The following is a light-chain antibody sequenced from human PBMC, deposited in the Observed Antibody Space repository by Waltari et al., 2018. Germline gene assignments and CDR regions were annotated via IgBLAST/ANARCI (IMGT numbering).Light chain of an antibody. J-gene: IGKJ4*01. CDR1: QSVSSN. Sequence: EIVMTQSPATLSVSPGERATLYCRASQSVSSNLAWLQQKPGQAARLLIYGASTRATGIPARLIGSGSGKEFNLTISSLQSEDFAVYYCQQYNNWPLTFGGGTKVEIK. CDR3: QQYNNWPLT. V-gene: IGKV3-15*01. CDR2: GAS.